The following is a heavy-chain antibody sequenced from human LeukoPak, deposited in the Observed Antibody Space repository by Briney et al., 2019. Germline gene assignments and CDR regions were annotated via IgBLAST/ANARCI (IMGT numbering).Heavy chain of an antibody. CDR3: ARNPIADYGDYAPLYWYFDL. Sequence: SETLSLTCTVSGGSISSYYWSWIRQPLGRGLEWIGYTYYSGSTNYNPSLKSRVTISVDTSKNQFSLKLSSVTAADTAVYYCARNPIADYGDYAPLYWYFDLWGRGTLVTVSS. J-gene: IGHJ2*01. CDR1: GGSISSYY. CDR2: TYYSGST. D-gene: IGHD4-17*01. V-gene: IGHV4-59*01.